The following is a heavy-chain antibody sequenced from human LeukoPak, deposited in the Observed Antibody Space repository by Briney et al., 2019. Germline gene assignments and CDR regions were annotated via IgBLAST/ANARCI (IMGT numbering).Heavy chain of an antibody. V-gene: IGHV1-18*01. Sequence: GASVKVSCKASGYTFTSYGISWGRQAPGQGLEWMGWISACNGNTNYAQKLQGRITMTTDTSTSTAYMELRSLRSDDTAVYYCARDLQPYSSGWYLNWFDPWGQGTLVTVSS. D-gene: IGHD6-19*01. CDR1: GYTFTSYG. J-gene: IGHJ5*02. CDR3: ARDLQPYSSGWYLNWFDP. CDR2: ISACNGNT.